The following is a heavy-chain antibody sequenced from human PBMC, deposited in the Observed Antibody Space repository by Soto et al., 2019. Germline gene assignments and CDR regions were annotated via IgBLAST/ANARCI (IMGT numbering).Heavy chain of an antibody. CDR1: GFTFSSYD. D-gene: IGHD6-13*01. CDR3: AGAAAGHFSGWYFDL. CDR2: IGTAGDT. Sequence: GGSLRLSCAASGFTFSSYDMHWVRQATGKGLEWVSAIGTAGDTYYPGSVKGRFTISRENAKNSLYLQMNSLRAEDTAVYYCAGAAAGHFSGWYFDLWGRGTLVTVSS. J-gene: IGHJ2*01. V-gene: IGHV3-13*01.